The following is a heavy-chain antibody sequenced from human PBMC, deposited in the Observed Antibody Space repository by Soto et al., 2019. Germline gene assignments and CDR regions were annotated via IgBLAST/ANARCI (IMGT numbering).Heavy chain of an antibody. D-gene: IGHD3-22*01. CDR2: IYPDDSDT. Sequence: GESLKISCKGSGYTFNTYWIAWVRQIPGKGLEWMGTIYPDDSDTRYSPSFQDQVTISADKSISTAYLHWSSLKASDTAMYFCARVRIVGTTYDAFDIWGQGTMVTVSS. CDR3: ARVRIVGTTYDAFDI. CDR1: GYTFNTYW. J-gene: IGHJ3*02. V-gene: IGHV5-51*01.